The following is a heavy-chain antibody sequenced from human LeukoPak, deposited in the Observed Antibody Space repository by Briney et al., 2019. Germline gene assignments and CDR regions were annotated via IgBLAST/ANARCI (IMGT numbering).Heavy chain of an antibody. J-gene: IGHJ4*02. Sequence: GGSLRLSCSGSGFTFRSYTMTWVRQAPGKGLEWVSSIDGDGTLKYYADSLKGRFTISRDNANNSVYLQMKSLTADDSGLYFCARDYSSGWFGKGAYWGQGTRVLVSS. CDR2: IDGDGTLK. D-gene: IGHD6-19*01. CDR3: ARDYSSGWFGKGAY. V-gene: IGHV3-21*06. CDR1: GFTFRSYT.